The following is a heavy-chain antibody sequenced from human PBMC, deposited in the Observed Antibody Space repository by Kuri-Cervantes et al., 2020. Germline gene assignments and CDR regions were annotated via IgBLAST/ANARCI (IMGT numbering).Heavy chain of an antibody. CDR1: GFTFTNYW. V-gene: IGHV3-7*03. CDR2: IKQDGSEK. J-gene: IGHJ4*02. Sequence: GGSLRLSCAASGFTFTNYWMSWVRQAPGKGLEWVANIKQDGSEKYYVDSVKGRFTISRDNSKNTLYLQMNSLRAEDTAVYYCAKESHYDFWSGYYMGTPVDYWGQGTLVTVSS. CDR3: AKESHYDFWSGYYMGTPVDY. D-gene: IGHD3-3*01.